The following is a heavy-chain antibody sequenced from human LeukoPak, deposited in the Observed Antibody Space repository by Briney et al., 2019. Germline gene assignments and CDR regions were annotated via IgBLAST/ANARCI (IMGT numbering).Heavy chain of an antibody. J-gene: IGHJ4*02. CDR3: ARGRRRRFMITFGGVPWYFDY. Sequence: SETLSLTCTVSGGSFSSYYWSWIRQPPGKGLEWIGYIYYSGSTDYNPSLKSRVTISVETSKNQFSLNLSSVTAADTAVYYCARGRRRRFMITFGGVPWYFDYWGQGTLVTVSS. D-gene: IGHD3-16*01. V-gene: IGHV4-59*12. CDR1: GGSFSSYY. CDR2: IYYSGST.